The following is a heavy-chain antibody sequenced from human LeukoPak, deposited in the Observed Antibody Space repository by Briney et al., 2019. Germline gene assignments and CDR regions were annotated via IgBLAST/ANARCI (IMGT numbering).Heavy chain of an antibody. D-gene: IGHD4-23*01. CDR3: ARDSVELNAFDI. V-gene: IGHV4-59*01. Sequence: PSETLSLTSTVSGGAISSYYWSWIRQPPGKGLEWIGYIYYSGSTNYNPSLKSRVTISVDTSKNQFSLKLSSVTAADTAVYYCARDSVELNAFDIWGQGTMVTVSS. J-gene: IGHJ3*02. CDR1: GGAISSYY. CDR2: IYYSGST.